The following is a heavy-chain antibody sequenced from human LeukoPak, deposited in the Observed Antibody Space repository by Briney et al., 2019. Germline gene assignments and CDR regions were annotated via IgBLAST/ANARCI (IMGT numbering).Heavy chain of an antibody. J-gene: IGHJ4*02. CDR3: ARGVVVTAADYFDY. CDR1: GGSISSYY. V-gene: IGHV4-59*01. CDR2: IYYSGST. Sequence: SETLSLTCTVSGGSISSYYWSWIRQPPGKGLEWIGYIYYSGSTNYNPSLKSRVTISVDTSKNQFSLKLSSVTAADTAVYYCARGVVVTAADYFDYWGQGTLVTVPS. D-gene: IGHD2-21*02.